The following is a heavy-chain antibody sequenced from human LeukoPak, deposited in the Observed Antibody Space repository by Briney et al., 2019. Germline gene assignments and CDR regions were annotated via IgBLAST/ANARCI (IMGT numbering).Heavy chain of an antibody. CDR2: IIPIFGTA. CDR3: ARAITMIPPESFDI. D-gene: IGHD3-22*01. CDR1: GGTFSSYA. V-gene: IGHV1-69*05. J-gene: IGHJ3*02. Sequence: SAKVSCKASGGTFSSYAISWVRQAPGQGLEWMGGIIPIFGTANYAQKFQGRVTITTDESTSTAYMELSSLRSEDTAVYYCARAITMIPPESFDIWGQGTMVTVSS.